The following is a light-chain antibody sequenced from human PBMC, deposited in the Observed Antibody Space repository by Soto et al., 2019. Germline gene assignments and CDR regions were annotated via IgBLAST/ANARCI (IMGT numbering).Light chain of an antibody. CDR1: SSDVGGYNY. Sequence: QSALTQPRSVSGSPGQSVTISCTGTSSDVGGYNYVSWYQQHPGKAPKLMISDVSKRPSGVPDRFSGSKSGNTASLTISGLQAEDEADYYCCSYAGSSYVVFGGGTKLTV. CDR3: CSYAGSSYVV. J-gene: IGLJ2*01. CDR2: DVS. V-gene: IGLV2-11*01.